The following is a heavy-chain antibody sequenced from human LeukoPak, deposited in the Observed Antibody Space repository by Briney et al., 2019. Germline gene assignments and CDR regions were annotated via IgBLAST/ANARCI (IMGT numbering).Heavy chain of an antibody. J-gene: IGHJ4*02. D-gene: IGHD5-12*01. CDR3: ARGVYVEMATQQYYFDY. CDR2: IYYSGST. V-gene: IGHV4-59*12. CDR1: GGSISSYY. Sequence: SETLSLTCTVSGGSISSYYWSWIRQPPGKGLEWIGYIYYSGSTNYNPSLKSRVTISVDTSKNQFSLKLSSVTAADTAVYYCARGVYVEMATQQYYFDYWGQGTLVTVSS.